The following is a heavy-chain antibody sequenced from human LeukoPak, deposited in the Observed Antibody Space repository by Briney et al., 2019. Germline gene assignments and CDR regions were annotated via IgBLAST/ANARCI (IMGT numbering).Heavy chain of an antibody. CDR2: ISGSGGST. CDR1: GFTLRCYS. V-gene: IGHV3-23*01. Sequence: GGSLTLSCSASGFTLRCYSMKCVRPAPGKGLEWVSAISGSGGSTYYADSVKGRFTISRDNSRNTLYLQMNSLRAEDTAVYYCAKGGSFYYDTSGYLYWGQGTLVTVSS. CDR3: AKGGSFYYDTSGYLY. D-gene: IGHD3-22*01. J-gene: IGHJ4*02.